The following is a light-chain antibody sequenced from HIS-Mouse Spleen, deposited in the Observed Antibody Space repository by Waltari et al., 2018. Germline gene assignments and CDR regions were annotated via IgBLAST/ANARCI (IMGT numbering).Light chain of an antibody. CDR3: SSYAGSNNSLYV. V-gene: IGLV2-8*01. CDR1: SSDVGGYKY. Sequence: QSALTQPPSASGSPGQSVTISCTGTSSDVGGYKYVSWHHPHPAKTPKLMIYEVSKRPSGVPDRFSGSKSGNTASLTVSGLQAEDEADYYCSSYAGSNNSLYVFGTGTKVTVL. CDR2: EVS. J-gene: IGLJ1*01.